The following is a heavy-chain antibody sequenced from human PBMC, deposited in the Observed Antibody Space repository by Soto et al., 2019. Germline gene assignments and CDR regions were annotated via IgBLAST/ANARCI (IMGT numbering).Heavy chain of an antibody. CDR2: IFYSGNT. Sequence: TSETLSLTCTVSGGSISTDSYYWGWVRQSPGKGLEWIGSIFYSGNTYYSPSLKSRVTISVDLSNNQFSLELQSVTAADSAVYYCASVPYYGSGGDEPYFFDYWGQGILVTVSS. CDR3: ASVPYYGSGGDEPYFFDY. V-gene: IGHV4-39*01. J-gene: IGHJ4*02. CDR1: GGSISTDSYY. D-gene: IGHD2-15*01.